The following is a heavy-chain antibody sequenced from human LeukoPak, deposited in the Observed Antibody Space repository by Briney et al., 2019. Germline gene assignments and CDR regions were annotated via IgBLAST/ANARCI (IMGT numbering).Heavy chain of an antibody. J-gene: IGHJ4*02. V-gene: IGHV1-46*01. D-gene: IGHD6-6*01. CDR2: INPSGGST. Sequence: ASVKVSCKASGYAFTSYYMHWVRQAPGQGLEWMGIINPSGGSTSCAQKFQGRVTMTRDTSTSTVYMELSSLRSEDTAVYYCARDSIAARPGDYWGQGTLVTVSS. CDR3: ARDSIAARPGDY. CDR1: GYAFTSYY.